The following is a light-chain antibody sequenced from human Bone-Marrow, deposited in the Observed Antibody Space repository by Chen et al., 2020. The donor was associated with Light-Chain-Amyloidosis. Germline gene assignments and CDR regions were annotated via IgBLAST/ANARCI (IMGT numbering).Light chain of an antibody. CDR2: GAS. J-gene: IGKJ4*01. CDR3: QQYNSWPPLT. Sequence: EIVLTQSPVTLYVSPGERATHSCRASQYVSSNLAWYQQKPGQAPRLLIYGASARATGVPSRFSGRGPGTEFTLTISSLLSEDFAVYHCQQYNSWPPLTFGGGTKVEI. V-gene: IGKV3-15*01. CDR1: QYVSSN.